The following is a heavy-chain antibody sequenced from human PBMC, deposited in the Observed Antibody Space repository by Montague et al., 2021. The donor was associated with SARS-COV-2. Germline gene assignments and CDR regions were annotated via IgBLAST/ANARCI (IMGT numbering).Heavy chain of an antibody. D-gene: IGHD5-24*01. CDR1: GGSISSYY. Sequence: SETLSLTCIVSGGSISSYYWSWIRQPPGRGLVWIGYIYYSGSTNYNHSLKSRVTISVDTSKNHFFLKLSSVTAADTAVYYCARVFPRWLQFDPYFDYWGQRTLVTVST. V-gene: IGHV4-59*01. CDR3: ARVFPRWLQFDPYFDY. CDR2: IYYSGST. J-gene: IGHJ4*02.